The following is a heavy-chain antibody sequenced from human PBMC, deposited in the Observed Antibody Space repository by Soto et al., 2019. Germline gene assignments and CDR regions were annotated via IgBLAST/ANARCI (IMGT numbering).Heavy chain of an antibody. CDR3: ARYCNGGACYSASLDY. J-gene: IGHJ4*02. D-gene: IGHD2-15*01. CDR1: PFTFRSYS. V-gene: IGHV3-30*09. CDR2: ISYDGSKK. Sequence: QEQMVQSGGGVVQPGRSLRLSCAASPFTFRSYSMHWVRQAPGKGLEWVTSISYDGSKKSYADSVKGRFAVSRDNSKNTLYLQMNSPRPEDTAVYYCARYCNGGACYSASLDYWGQGTQVTVSS.